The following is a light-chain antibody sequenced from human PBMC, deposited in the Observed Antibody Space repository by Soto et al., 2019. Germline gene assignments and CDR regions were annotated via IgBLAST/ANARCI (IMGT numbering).Light chain of an antibody. V-gene: IGKV3-20*01. CDR1: QGVGST. CDR2: GAS. CDR3: QQYGSSPYT. Sequence: EIIMTQSPATLSVSPGERVTLSCRASQGVGSTLAWYRQQPGQAPRLLIYGASSRATGIPDRFSGSGSGTDFTLTISRLEPEDFAVYYCQQYGSSPYTFGQGTRLEIK. J-gene: IGKJ5*01.